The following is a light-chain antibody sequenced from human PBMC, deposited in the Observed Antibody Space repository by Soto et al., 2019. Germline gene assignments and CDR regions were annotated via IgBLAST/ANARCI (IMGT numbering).Light chain of an antibody. Sequence: DIQMTQSPSTLPASLGDRVTISCRASQTVERWLAWYQQKPGKAPKLLIYDASNLESGVPSRFSGSGSGTDFTLTISRLEPEDFAVYYCQQYGSSPRTFGQGTRLEIK. CDR3: QQYGSSPRT. CDR1: QTVERW. J-gene: IGKJ5*01. CDR2: DAS. V-gene: IGKV1-5*01.